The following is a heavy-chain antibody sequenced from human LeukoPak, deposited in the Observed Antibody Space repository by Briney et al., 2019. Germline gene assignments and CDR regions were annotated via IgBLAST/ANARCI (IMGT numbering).Heavy chain of an antibody. V-gene: IGHV3-23*01. J-gene: IGHJ4*02. CDR2: ISGSGGST. CDR3: AKDNPMVVTRGYFDY. D-gene: IGHD4-23*01. CDR1: GFTFSSYA. Sequence: GGSLRLSCAASGFTFSSYAMSWVRQAPGKGLEWVSAISGSGGSTYYADSVKGRFTISRDNSKNTLYLQMNSLRAEDTAAYYCAKDNPMVVTRGYFDYWGQGTLVTVSS.